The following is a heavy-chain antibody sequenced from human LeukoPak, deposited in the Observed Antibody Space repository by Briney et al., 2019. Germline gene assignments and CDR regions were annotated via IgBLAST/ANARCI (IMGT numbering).Heavy chain of an antibody. CDR2: IINSDGST. CDR1: GFTFSSYA. CDR3: AKGDVTMIVEYFDY. J-gene: IGHJ4*02. D-gene: IGHD3-22*01. Sequence: GGSMRLSCAASGFTFSSYAMSWVRQAPGKGLEWVSSIINSDGSTYYADSVKGRFTISRDNSKNTLYLQMNSLRAEDTAVYYCAKGDVTMIVEYFDYWGQGTLVTVSS. V-gene: IGHV3-23*01.